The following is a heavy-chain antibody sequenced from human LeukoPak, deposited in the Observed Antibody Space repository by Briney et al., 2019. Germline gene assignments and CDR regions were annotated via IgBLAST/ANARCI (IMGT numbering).Heavy chain of an antibody. J-gene: IGHJ3*02. CDR1: GFTVSSNY. V-gene: IGHV3-66*01. D-gene: IGHD3-22*01. CDR3: AKHYYTSGYSGALDI. CDR2: IYSGGST. Sequence: QSGGSLRLSCAASGFTVSSNYMSWVRQAPGKGLEWVSVIYSGGSTYYADSVKGRFTISRDNSKNTLYLQMNSLRAEDTAVYYCAKHYYTSGYSGALDIWGQGTTVTVSS.